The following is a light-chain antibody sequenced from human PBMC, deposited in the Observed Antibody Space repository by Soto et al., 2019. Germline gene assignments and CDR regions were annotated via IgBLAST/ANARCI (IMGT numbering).Light chain of an antibody. V-gene: IGKV2-28*01. J-gene: IGKJ2*01. CDR1: QSLLHSNGYNY. Sequence: DTVLTQSPPSLPVTPGESASISCRSSQSLLHSNGYNYLDWYLQKPGQSPQLLIYLGSTRASGGPDRFSGSGSGTDFTLKISRVEAEDVGIYHCMQALQTPYTFGQGTKLEIK. CDR2: LGS. CDR3: MQALQTPYT.